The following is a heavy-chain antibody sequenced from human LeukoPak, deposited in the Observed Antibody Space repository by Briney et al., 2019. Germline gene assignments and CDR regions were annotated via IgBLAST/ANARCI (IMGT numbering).Heavy chain of an antibody. Sequence: GGSLRLSCAASGFTFYIYAMSWVRQAPGKGLEWISGISKSGDNTQYADSVKGRFTISRDNSKSTLYLQMNSLRAEDTAVYHCAKTLRDLEWLTGELDVWGQGTAVTVSS. CDR3: AKTLRDLEWLTGELDV. D-gene: IGHD3-3*01. V-gene: IGHV3-23*01. CDR2: ISKSGDNT. J-gene: IGHJ6*02. CDR1: GFTFYIYA.